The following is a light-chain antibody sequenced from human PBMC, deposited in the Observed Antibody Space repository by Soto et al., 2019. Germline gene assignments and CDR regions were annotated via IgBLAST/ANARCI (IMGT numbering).Light chain of an antibody. CDR1: QSVSSSY. V-gene: IGKV3-20*01. CDR2: GAP. Sequence: EIVLTQSPGSLSFSPGERSTLSCRASQSVSSSYLAWYQQKPGQAPRLLIYGAPSRATGIPDRFSGSGSGTDFTLTISRLEPEDFAVYYCQQYGSSRWTFGQGTKVDIK. CDR3: QQYGSSRWT. J-gene: IGKJ1*01.